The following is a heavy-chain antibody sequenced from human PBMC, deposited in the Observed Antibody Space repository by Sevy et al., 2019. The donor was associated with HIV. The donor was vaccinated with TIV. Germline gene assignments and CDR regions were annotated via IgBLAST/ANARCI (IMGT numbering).Heavy chain of an antibody. V-gene: IGHV3-23*01. CDR1: GFTFAKYS. D-gene: IGHD6-6*01. CDR2: FSFGCGRI. J-gene: IGHJ3*02. CDR3: AKELWARLGSAAFDI. Sequence: GGSLRLSCAASGFTFAKYSMSWVRQAPGKGLEWVSTFSFGCGRINYADSVKGRFTISRDDSKNTLYLQMNSLRAEDTAVYYCAKELWARLGSAAFDIWGQGTMVTVSS.